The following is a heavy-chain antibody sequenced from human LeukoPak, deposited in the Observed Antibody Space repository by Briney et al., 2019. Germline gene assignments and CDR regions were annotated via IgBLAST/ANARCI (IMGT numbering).Heavy chain of an antibody. V-gene: IGHV4-39*01. J-gene: IGHJ4*02. CDR2: IYYSGST. Sequence: SETLSLTCTGSGGSIRSSSYYWGWIRQTPGKGLEWIGSIYYSGSTYYNPSLKSRVTISVDTSKNQFSLKLSSVTAADTALYYCARHSDSSGYYSDYWGQGTLVTVSS. CDR1: GGSIRSSSYY. D-gene: IGHD3-22*01. CDR3: ARHSDSSGYYSDY.